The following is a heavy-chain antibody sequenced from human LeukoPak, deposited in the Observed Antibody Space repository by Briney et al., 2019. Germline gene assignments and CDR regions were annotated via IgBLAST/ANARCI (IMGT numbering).Heavy chain of an antibody. CDR3: AIGVSGNSYVSPLFDY. J-gene: IGHJ4*02. CDR2: VDPEDGET. Sequence: ASVKVSCKTSGFRFTDFYMHWVQQAPGRGLEWMGRVDPEDGETVTAERFQGRVTINADTSIDTAYMELSSLRPEDTAVYYCAIGVSGNSYVSPLFDYWGQGTLVTVSS. V-gene: IGHV1-69-2*01. CDR1: GFRFTDFY. D-gene: IGHD5-18*01.